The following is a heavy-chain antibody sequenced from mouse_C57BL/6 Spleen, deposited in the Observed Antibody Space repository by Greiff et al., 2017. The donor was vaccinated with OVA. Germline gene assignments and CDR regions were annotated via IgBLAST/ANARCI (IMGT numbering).Heavy chain of an antibody. CDR3: ARDRGDHTDY. D-gene: IGHD3-1*01. Sequence: EVKLMESGGGLVKPGGSLKLSCAASGFTFSSYAMSWVRQTPEKRLEWVATISDGGSYTYYPDNVKGRFTISRDNAKNNLYLQMSHLKSEDTAMYYCARDRGDHTDYWGQGTTLTVSS. CDR2: ISDGGSYT. CDR1: GFTFSSYA. V-gene: IGHV5-4*01. J-gene: IGHJ2*01.